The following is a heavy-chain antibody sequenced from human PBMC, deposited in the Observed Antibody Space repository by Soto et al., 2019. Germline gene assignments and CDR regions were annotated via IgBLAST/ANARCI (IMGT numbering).Heavy chain of an antibody. J-gene: IGHJ5*02. V-gene: IGHV4-31*03. CDR3: ARYYESSGAGNRFDP. CDR1: GGSISSGGYY. Sequence: QVQLQESGPGLVKPSQTLSLTCTVSGGSISSGGYYWSWIRQHPGKGLEWIGYIYYSGRTYYNPSLKRRVTIEVDKSKNQFSLKLSSVTAEDTAVYYCARYYESSGAGNRFDPWGQGTLVTVSS. D-gene: IGHD3-16*01. CDR2: IYYSGRT.